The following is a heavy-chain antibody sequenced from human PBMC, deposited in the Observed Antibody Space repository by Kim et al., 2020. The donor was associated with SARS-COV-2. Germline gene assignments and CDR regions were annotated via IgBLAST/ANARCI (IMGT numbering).Heavy chain of an antibody. J-gene: IGHJ4*01. CDR2: IHYTGST. Sequence: SETLSLTCTVSGGSVTTYNSYWSWIRQSPGKGLEWIGYIHYTGSTHYNPSFTSRLTLSIDTSKNKFSLELSSVTAADTAIYYCASGSWSLFYFDSWGQGTLVSVSS. CDR3: ASGSWSLFYFDS. D-gene: IGHD2-15*01. CDR1: GGSVTTYNSY. V-gene: IGHV4-61*01.